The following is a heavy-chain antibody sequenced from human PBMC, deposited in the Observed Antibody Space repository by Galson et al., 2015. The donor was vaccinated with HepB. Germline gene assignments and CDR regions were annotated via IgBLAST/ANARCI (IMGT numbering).Heavy chain of an antibody. J-gene: IGHJ4*02. Sequence: SVKVSCKASGYTFTNYGVSWVRQAPGQGLEWMGWINTYNGNTNYAQKLQGRVTMTTDTSTSTAYMELRSLRSDDTAVYYCAVPLIPTVVIPGYWGQGTLVTVSS. CDR1: GYTFTNYG. V-gene: IGHV1-18*01. D-gene: IGHD4-23*01. CDR2: INTYNGNT. CDR3: AVPLIPTVVIPGY.